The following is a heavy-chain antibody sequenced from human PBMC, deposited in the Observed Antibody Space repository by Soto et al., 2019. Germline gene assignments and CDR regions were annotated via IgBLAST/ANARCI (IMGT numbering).Heavy chain of an antibody. CDR3: ARERGYGDYDSGY. Sequence: HVQLVQSGAEVKKPGASVKVSCKASGYTFTSYGISWVRQAPGQGLEWMGWTSAYNGNTNYAQKLQGRGTITTDTSTSTAYMELRRLRSDDTAVYYCARERGYGDYDSGYWGQGTLVSVSS. J-gene: IGHJ4*02. CDR1: GYTFTSYG. D-gene: IGHD4-17*01. CDR2: TSAYNGNT. V-gene: IGHV1-18*01.